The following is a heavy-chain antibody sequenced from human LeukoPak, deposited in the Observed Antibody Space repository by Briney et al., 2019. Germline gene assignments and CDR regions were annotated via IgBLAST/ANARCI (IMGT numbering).Heavy chain of an antibody. CDR3: ARSGYSYDSAVYWNFDL. Sequence: SETQSLTCTVSGGSISSYYWTWIRQPPGKGLEWIEYVSYSGTTKYNPSLKSRVTMSVDMSKNRLSLRLTSVTAADTAVYYCARSGYSYDSAVYWNFDLWGRGTLVTVSS. CDR1: GGSISSYY. J-gene: IGHJ2*01. V-gene: IGHV4-59*01. D-gene: IGHD5-18*01. CDR2: VSYSGTT.